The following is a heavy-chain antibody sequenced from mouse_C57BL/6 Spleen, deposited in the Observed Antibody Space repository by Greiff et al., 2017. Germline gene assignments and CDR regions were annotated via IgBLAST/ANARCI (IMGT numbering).Heavy chain of an antibody. CDR3: ARDGTGAMDY. Sequence: QVQLQQPGAELVKPGASVKLSCKASGYTFTSYWMHWVKQRPGQGLEWIGMIHPNSGSTNYNEKFKSKATLTVDKSSSTAYMQLSSLTSADSAVXYCARDGTGAMDYWGQGTSVTVSS. V-gene: IGHV1-64*01. CDR2: IHPNSGST. CDR1: GYTFTSYW. J-gene: IGHJ4*01. D-gene: IGHD4-1*01.